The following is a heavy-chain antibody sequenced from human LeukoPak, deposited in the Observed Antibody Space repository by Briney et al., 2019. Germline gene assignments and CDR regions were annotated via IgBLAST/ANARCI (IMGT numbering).Heavy chain of an antibody. CDR1: GFTFSSYS. V-gene: IGHV3-21*01. CDR3: ARHYCSGGSCYSIFDY. J-gene: IGHJ4*02. CDR2: ISSSSSYI. Sequence: GGSLRLSCAASGFTFSSYSMNWVRQAPGKGLEWVSSISSSSSYIYYADSVKGRFTISRDNAKNSLYLQMNSLRAEDTAVYYCARHYCSGGSCYSIFDYWGQGTLVTVSS. D-gene: IGHD2-15*01.